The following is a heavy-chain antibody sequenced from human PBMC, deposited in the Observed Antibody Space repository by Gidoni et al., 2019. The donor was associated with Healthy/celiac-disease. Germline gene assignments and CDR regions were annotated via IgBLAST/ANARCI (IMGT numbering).Heavy chain of an antibody. J-gene: IGHJ6*02. Sequence: EVQLVESGGGLVKPGGSLRRSCAASGCTFSSYSMNWVRQAPGKGLEWVSSISSSSSYIYYADSVKGRFTISRDNAKNSLYLQMNSLRAEDTAVYYCARDEAYYYYGMDVWGQGTTVTVSS. CDR2: ISSSSSYI. CDR1: GCTFSSYS. CDR3: ARDEAYYYYGMDV. V-gene: IGHV3-21*01.